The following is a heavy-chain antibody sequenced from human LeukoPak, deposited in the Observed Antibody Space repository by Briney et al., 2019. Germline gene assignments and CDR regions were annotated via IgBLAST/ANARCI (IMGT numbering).Heavy chain of an antibody. Sequence: PGGSLRLSCAASGFRFDDYAMHWVRQASGKGLEWVSGISWDSAAIGYADSVRGRFTLSRDNAKNSLFLQMSSLRVEDTALYYCTKRARMGIAAAGDGFHIWGQGTMVTVSS. J-gene: IGHJ3*02. CDR2: ISWDSAAI. V-gene: IGHV3-9*01. D-gene: IGHD6-13*01. CDR1: GFRFDDYA. CDR3: TKRARMGIAAAGDGFHI.